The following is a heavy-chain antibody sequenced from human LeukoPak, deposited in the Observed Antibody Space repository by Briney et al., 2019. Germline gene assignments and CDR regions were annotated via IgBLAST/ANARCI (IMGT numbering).Heavy chain of an antibody. D-gene: IGHD4-17*01. CDR1: GGSISSSSYY. J-gene: IGHJ4*02. CDR3: ARAGLHPYGDFPGAHLDY. Sequence: SETLSLTCTVSGGSISSSSYYWGWIRQPPGKGLEWIGSINYSGSTYYNPPLKSRITISVDTSKNQFSLKLSSVTAADTAVYYCARAGLHPYGDFPGAHLDYWGQGTLVTVSS. CDR2: INYSGST. V-gene: IGHV4-39*07.